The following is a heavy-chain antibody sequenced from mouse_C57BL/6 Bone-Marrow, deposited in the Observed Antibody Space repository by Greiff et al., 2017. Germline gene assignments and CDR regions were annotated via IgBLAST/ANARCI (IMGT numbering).Heavy chain of an antibody. CDR2: ISDGGSDT. J-gene: IGHJ3*01. Sequence: EVQLLESGGGLVKPGGSLKLSCAASGFTFSSYAMTWVRQTPEKRLEWVGIISDGGSDTYYQENVKGRFTISRDNAKNNLYRQISHLNSEDTGMNYCARSFFVYWGQGTRVTVSA. CDR3: ARSFFVY. CDR1: GFTFSSYA. V-gene: IGHV5-4*01.